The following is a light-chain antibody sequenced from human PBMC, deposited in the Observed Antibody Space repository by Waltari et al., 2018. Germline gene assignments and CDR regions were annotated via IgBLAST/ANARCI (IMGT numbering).Light chain of an antibody. CDR3: CSYAGSITFWV. CDR1: SSDVGGYNY. V-gene: IGLV2-11*01. CDR2: DVT. J-gene: IGLJ3*02. Sequence: QSALTQPRSVSGSPGQSVTISCTGTSSDVGGYNYVSWYQHHPGKAPKLIIYDVTKRPSGVPDRFSASKADNTVSLTISGLQAEDEADYYCCSYAGSITFWVFGGGTKLTVL.